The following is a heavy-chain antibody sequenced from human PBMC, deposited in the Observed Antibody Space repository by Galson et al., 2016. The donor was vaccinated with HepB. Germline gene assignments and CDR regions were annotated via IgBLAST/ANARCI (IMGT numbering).Heavy chain of an antibody. CDR1: GGSFTNNNYY. V-gene: IGHV4-61*10. J-gene: IGHJ4*02. CDR2: IYRSGHS. D-gene: IGHD2-2*01. CDR3: ARHFDVVPLGRSLDC. Sequence: SETLSLTCTVSGGSFTNNNYYWSWIRQPAGKGLEWIGCIYRSGHSMSNPTLESRVTISIDTSQNQFSLRLRSVTAADTAVYYCARHFDVVPLGRSLDCWGQGALVTVSS.